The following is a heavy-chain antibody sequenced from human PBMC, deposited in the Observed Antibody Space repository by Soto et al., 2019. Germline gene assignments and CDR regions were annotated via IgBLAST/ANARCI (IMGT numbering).Heavy chain of an antibody. V-gene: IGHV4-59*01. J-gene: IGHJ6*02. CDR1: GGSISSYY. D-gene: IGHD1-20*01. Sequence: SETLSLTCTVSGGSISSYYWSWIRQPPGKGLEWIGYIYYSGITNYNPSLKSRVTISVDTSKNQFSLKLSSVTAADTAVYYCARYKSNYYYGMDVWGQGTPVTVS. CDR3: ARYKSNYYYGMDV. CDR2: IYYSGIT.